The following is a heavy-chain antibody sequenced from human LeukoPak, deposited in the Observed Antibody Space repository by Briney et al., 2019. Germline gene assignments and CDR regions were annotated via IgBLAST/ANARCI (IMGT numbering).Heavy chain of an antibody. CDR1: GFTFSSYG. V-gene: IGHV3-30*02. CDR2: IRYDGSNK. Sequence: PGGSLRLSCAASGFTFSSYGMHWVRQAPGKGLEWVAFIRYDGSNKYYADSVKGRFTISRDNSKNTLYLQMNSLRAEDTAVYYCAKARRWLTYFDYWGQGTLVTVSS. CDR3: AKARRWLTYFDY. D-gene: IGHD5-24*01. J-gene: IGHJ4*02.